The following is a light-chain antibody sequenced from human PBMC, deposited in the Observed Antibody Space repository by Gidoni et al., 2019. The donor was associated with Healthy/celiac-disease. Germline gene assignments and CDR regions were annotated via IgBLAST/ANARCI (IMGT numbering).Light chain of an antibody. CDR2: GAS. CDR3: QQYGSSPRT. CDR1: QRVSSSY. J-gene: IGKJ1*01. V-gene: IGKV3-20*01. Sequence: VFTHSRGTLSLSPGERATLSCRASQRVSSSYLAWYQQKPGQAPRLLIYGASSRATGIPDRFSGSGSGTDFTLTISRLEPEDFAVYYCQQYGSSPRTFGQGTKVEIK.